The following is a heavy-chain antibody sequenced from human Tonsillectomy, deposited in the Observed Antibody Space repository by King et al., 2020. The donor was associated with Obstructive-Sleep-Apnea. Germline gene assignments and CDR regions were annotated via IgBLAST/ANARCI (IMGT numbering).Heavy chain of an antibody. CDR1: GFTFSDYG. D-gene: IGHD2/OR15-2a*01. CDR3: AKEGAWSMDY. J-gene: IGHJ4*02. V-gene: IGHV3-30*18. Sequence: QVQLVESGGGVVQPGRSLRLSCAASGFTFSDYGIHWVRQAPGKGLEWVAVISYDETNKYYADSVKGRCTISRDNSKNTVHLQMNSLRPEDTAVYYCAKEGAWSMDYWGQGTLVTVSS. CDR2: ISYDETNK.